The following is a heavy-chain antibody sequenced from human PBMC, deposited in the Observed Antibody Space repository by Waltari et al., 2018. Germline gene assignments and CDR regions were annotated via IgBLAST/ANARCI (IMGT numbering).Heavy chain of an antibody. CDR2: INHSPNS. J-gene: IGHJ6*02. CDR3: VRLEDCTGPGGNCYSGAPFAVDV. Sequence: QVHLQQWGAGLLRPSETLSIICAVYGGSLRGYYWGWIRQPPGKGLEWIGEINHSPNSNYNPSLRSRVHMSIDTSQNQFSLQLTSVTAADTGVYYCVRLEDCTGPGGNCYSGAPFAVDVWGQGTTVTVPS. V-gene: IGHV4-34*01. CDR1: GGSLRGYY. D-gene: IGHD2-8*02.